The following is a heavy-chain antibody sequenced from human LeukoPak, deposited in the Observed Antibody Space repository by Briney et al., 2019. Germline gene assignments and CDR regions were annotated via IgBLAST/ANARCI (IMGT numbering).Heavy chain of an antibody. CDR3: ARDHYADNYYYYGMDV. Sequence: SETLSLTCAVSGYSLSSGYYWGWIRQPPGKGLEWLGNIYHSGRTYYNPSLKSRVTISVDTSKNRFSLKLTSVTAADTAVYFCARDHYADNYYYYGMDVWGKGTTVTVSS. CDR1: GYSLSSGYY. D-gene: IGHD2-2*01. J-gene: IGHJ6*04. V-gene: IGHV4-38-2*02. CDR2: IYHSGRT.